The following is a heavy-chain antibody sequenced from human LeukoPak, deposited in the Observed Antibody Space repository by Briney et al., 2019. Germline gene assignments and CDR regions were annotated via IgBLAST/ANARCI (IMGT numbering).Heavy chain of an antibody. CDR1: GFTFSNSW. Sequence: GGSLRLSCAASGFTFSNSWMHWVRQAPGKGLVWVSRINSDGKTTSYADSVKGRFTISRDNAENTLFLQMNSLRAEDTAVYYCAREAPFSVGAHDAFDIWGQGTMVTVSS. V-gene: IGHV3-74*01. D-gene: IGHD1-26*01. CDR2: INSDGKTT. CDR3: AREAPFSVGAHDAFDI. J-gene: IGHJ3*02.